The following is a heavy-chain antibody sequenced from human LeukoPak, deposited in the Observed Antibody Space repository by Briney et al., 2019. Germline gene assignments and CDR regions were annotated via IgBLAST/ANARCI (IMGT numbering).Heavy chain of an antibody. Sequence: ASVKVSCKASGYTFTSYAMHWVRQAPGQRLEWMGWITAGNGNTKYSQKFQGRVTITRDTSASTAYMELSSLRSEDTAVYYCATTIFGDNWFDPWGQGTLVTVSS. CDR2: ITAGNGNT. V-gene: IGHV1-3*01. CDR1: GYTFTSYA. CDR3: ATTIFGDNWFDP. D-gene: IGHD3-3*01. J-gene: IGHJ5*02.